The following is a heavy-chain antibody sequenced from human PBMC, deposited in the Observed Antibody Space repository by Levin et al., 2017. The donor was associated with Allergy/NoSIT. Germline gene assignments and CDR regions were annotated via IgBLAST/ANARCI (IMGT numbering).Heavy chain of an antibody. D-gene: IGHD6-13*01. CDR1: GITFSNAW. V-gene: IGHV3-15*01. J-gene: IGHJ4*02. CDR2: IKSKTDGGTA. Sequence: PGESLKISCTVSGITFSNAWMSWARQAPGKGLEWVGRIKSKTDGGTADYASPVKGRFTIARDESKHTLYLQMNSLKTEDTAVYYCTTYISSWYYFDNWGQGTLVTVSS. CDR3: TTYISSWYYFDN.